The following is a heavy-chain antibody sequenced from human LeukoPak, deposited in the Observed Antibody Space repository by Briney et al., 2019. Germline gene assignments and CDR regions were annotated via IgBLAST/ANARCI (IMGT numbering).Heavy chain of an antibody. J-gene: IGHJ6*02. Sequence: GGSLRLSCAVSGFTFSDYYMSWLRQAPGKGLEWVSYISSSGTTIYYTYSVKGRFTISRDNAKNSLYLQMNSLRAEDTAVYYCARGAARDYYYYGMDVWGQGTAVTVSS. D-gene: IGHD6-13*01. V-gene: IGHV3-11*01. CDR1: GFTFSDYY. CDR3: ARGAARDYYYYGMDV. CDR2: ISSSGTTI.